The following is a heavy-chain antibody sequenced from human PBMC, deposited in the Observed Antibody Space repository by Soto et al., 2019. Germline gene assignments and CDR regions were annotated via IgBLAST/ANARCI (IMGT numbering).Heavy chain of an antibody. CDR3: ASWPDAADY. Sequence: EVQLVESGGGLVQLGGSLRLSCAASGFTFSSCSTNWVRQAPGKGLEWLSYISSTSSTIYYADSVKGRFTISRDNAKNSLYLQMNSLRDEDTAVYYCASWPDAADYWGQGTLVTVSS. D-gene: IGHD6-25*01. CDR2: ISSTSSTI. V-gene: IGHV3-48*02. J-gene: IGHJ4*02. CDR1: GFTFSSCS.